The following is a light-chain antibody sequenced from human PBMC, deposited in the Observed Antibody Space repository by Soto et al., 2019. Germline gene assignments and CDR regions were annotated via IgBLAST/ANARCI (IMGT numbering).Light chain of an antibody. CDR2: DAS. CDR1: QSVSNY. V-gene: IGKV3-11*01. CDR3: QHRAT. J-gene: IGKJ5*01. Sequence: EIVLTQSPATLSLSPGERATLSCRASQSVSNYLGWYQQKPGQAPRLLIYDASSRATGIPARFSGSGSGTDFTLTISSLEPEDFGVYYCQHRATFGQGTRLEIK.